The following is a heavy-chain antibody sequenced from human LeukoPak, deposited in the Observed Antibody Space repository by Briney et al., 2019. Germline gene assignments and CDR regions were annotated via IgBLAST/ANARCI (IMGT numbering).Heavy chain of an antibody. J-gene: IGHJ4*02. CDR1: GFTFTSSA. Sequence: ASVKVSCKASGFTFTSSAVQWVRQARGQRLEWIGWIVVGSGNTNYAQKFQERVTITRDMSTSTAYMELSSLRSEDTAVYYCARDFPQGPYYFDYWGQGTLATVSS. CDR2: IVVGSGNT. V-gene: IGHV1-58*01. CDR3: ARDFPQGPYYFDY.